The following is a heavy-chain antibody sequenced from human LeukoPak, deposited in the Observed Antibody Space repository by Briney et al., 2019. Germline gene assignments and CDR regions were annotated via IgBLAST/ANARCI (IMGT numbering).Heavy chain of an antibody. Sequence: GGSLRLSCAASGFTFSSYEMNWVRQAPGKGLEWVSVIYSGGSTYYADSVKGRFTISRDNSKNTLYLQMNSLRAEDTAVYYCASYYDSIISAALDYWGQGTLVTVSS. J-gene: IGHJ4*02. V-gene: IGHV3-66*01. CDR2: IYSGGST. D-gene: IGHD3-22*01. CDR1: GFTFSSYE. CDR3: ASYYDSIISAALDY.